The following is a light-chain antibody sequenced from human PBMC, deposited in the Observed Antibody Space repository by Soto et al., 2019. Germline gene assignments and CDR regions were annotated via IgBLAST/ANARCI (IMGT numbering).Light chain of an antibody. Sequence: DIQMTESPSTLSGSXAHTVPITCRASQSIGSWLAWFQQKPGKAPKVLIYKASSLESGVPSRFSGSGSGTEFTLTISSLQPDDFATYYCQQYNSYSSFGQGTKVDI. V-gene: IGKV1-5*03. CDR2: KAS. J-gene: IGKJ1*01. CDR3: QQYNSYSS. CDR1: QSIGSW.